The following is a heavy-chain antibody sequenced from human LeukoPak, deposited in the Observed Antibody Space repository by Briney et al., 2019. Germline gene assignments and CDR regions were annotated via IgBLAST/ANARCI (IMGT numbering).Heavy chain of an antibody. CDR1: GFTFDEYV. D-gene: IGHD3-3*01. V-gene: IGHV3-43D*04. CDR2: ISWDGGST. CDR3: AKDARQTYYDFWSGHFDY. Sequence: PGGSLRLSCAASGFTFDEYVMHSVRQAPGKGLEWVSLISWDGGSTYYADSVKGRFTIYRENSKHSLYLQMNSLTAEYTALFYFAKDARQTYYDFWSGHFDYWGQGTLVTVSS. J-gene: IGHJ4*02.